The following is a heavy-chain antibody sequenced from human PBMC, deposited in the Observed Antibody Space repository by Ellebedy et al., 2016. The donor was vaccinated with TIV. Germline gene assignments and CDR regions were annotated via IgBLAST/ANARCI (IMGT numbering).Heavy chain of an antibody. CDR3: ARAISAATTWDAH. Sequence: GESLKISXAASGFTVSGGSMNWIRQAPGKGLECVSFTYSGGRTYFADSVKGRFTISRDNAKNSLYLQMNSLRVEDTALYFCARAISAATTWDAHWGQGTLVTVSS. J-gene: IGHJ4*02. CDR1: GFTVSGGS. D-gene: IGHD6-13*01. CDR2: TYSGGRT. V-gene: IGHV3-53*01.